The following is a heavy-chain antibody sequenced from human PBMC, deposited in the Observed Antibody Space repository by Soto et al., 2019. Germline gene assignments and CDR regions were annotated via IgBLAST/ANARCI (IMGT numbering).Heavy chain of an antibody. D-gene: IGHD2-15*01. CDR2: ISPYNVNA. V-gene: IGHV1-18*01. Sequence: QVHLVQSGAEVKKPGASVKVSCKASGYTFTSYGISWVRQAPGQGLEWLGWISPYNVNANYAQKVQGRVTMTTDTSTSTAYMELRSLASDHTAFYYCARSSALDYWGQGTLVTVSS. CDR1: GYTFTSYG. J-gene: IGHJ4*02. CDR3: ARSSALDY.